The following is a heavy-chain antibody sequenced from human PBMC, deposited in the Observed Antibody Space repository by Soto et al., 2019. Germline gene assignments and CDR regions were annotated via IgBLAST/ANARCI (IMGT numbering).Heavy chain of an antibody. V-gene: IGHV3-23*04. CDR2: ISSSGGRT. D-gene: IGHD2-15*01. Sequence: EVQLVESGGGLVQPGESLRLSCAASGFTFRTYGMSWVRQAPGKGLEWVSGISSSGGRTYDAESVKGRFTISRDNSKNTVYLQMNSLRADDTAVYYCAKDKDIVVGIAATAAFASWGQGTMVTVSS. CDR3: AKDKDIVVGIAATAAFAS. CDR1: GFTFRTYG. J-gene: IGHJ3*02.